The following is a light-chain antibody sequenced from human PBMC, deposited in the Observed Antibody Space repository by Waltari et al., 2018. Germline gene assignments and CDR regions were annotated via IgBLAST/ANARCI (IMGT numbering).Light chain of an antibody. Sequence: WYKQPAGKAPKIRIDDGRMRPSGVSISFSGSKSGSTASLTISGLQPNEKADYCCSSYTSRATYVFGTGTKVTVL. J-gene: IGLJ1*01. V-gene: IGLV2-14*02. CDR2: DGR. CDR3: SSYTSRATYV.